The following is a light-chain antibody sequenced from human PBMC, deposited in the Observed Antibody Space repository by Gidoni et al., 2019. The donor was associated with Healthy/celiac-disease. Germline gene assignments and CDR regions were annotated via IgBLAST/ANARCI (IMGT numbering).Light chain of an antibody. CDR1: QSISSY. V-gene: IGKV1-39*01. Sequence: DIQMTQSPSSLSASVGDRVTITCRASQSISSYLNWYQQKPGKAPKLLIYPVSSLQSGVPSRFSGSGSGTDFTLTISSLQPEDFATYYCQQSYSTPRTFGQGTKLEIK. CDR3: QQSYSTPRT. CDR2: PVS. J-gene: IGKJ2*01.